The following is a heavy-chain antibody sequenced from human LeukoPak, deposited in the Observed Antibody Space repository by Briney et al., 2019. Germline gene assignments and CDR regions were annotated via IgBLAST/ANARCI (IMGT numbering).Heavy chain of an antibody. CDR1: GYTFTSYD. V-gene: IGHV1-8*01. Sequence: ASVKVSCKASGYTFTSYDINWVRQATGQGLEWMGWMNPNSSNTGYAQKFQGRVTMTRNTSISTAYMELSSLRSEDTAVYYCATSRDSSGYYGDYWGQGTLVTVSS. CDR3: ATSRDSSGYYGDY. J-gene: IGHJ4*02. D-gene: IGHD3-22*01. CDR2: MNPNSSNT.